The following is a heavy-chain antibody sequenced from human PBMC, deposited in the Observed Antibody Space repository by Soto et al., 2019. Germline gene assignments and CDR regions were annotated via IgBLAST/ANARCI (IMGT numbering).Heavy chain of an antibody. CDR2: IYYSGST. CDR3: VRHPGIAVAGNDKDAFDI. J-gene: IGHJ3*02. CDR1: GGSISSSSYY. Sequence: SETLSLTCTVSGGSISSSSYYWGWIRQPPGKGLEWIGSIYYSGSTYYNPSLKSRVTISGDTSKNQFSLKLSSVTAADTAVYYCVRHPGIAVAGNDKDAFDIWGQGTMVTVSS. V-gene: IGHV4-39*01. D-gene: IGHD6-19*01.